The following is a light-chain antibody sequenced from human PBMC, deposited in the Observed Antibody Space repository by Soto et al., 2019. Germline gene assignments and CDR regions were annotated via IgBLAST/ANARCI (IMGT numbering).Light chain of an antibody. J-gene: IGKJ1*01. Sequence: EIVMTQSPATLSVSPGERATLTCRATQNIRSNLAWHQQKPGQAPKLLIYGASTRATGVPARFSGSGSGTEFTLTISSLQSEDFAVYYCQQYNNWPPWTFGQGNKVEIK. CDR1: QNIRSN. CDR2: GAS. CDR3: QQYNNWPPWT. V-gene: IGKV3-15*01.